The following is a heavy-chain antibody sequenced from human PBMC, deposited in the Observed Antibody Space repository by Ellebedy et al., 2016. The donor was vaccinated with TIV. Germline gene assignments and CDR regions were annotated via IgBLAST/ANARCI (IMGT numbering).Heavy chain of an antibody. CDR1: GFTFSSYW. J-gene: IGHJ4*02. CDR2: IKQDGSEK. CDR3: ARDRIAAAGTLLT. Sequence: GESLKISXAASGFTFSSYWMSWVRQAPGKGLEWVANIKQDGSEKYYVDSVKGRFTISRDNAKNSLYLQMNSLRAEDTAVYYCARDRIAAAGTLLTWGQGTLVTVSS. V-gene: IGHV3-7*01. D-gene: IGHD6-13*01.